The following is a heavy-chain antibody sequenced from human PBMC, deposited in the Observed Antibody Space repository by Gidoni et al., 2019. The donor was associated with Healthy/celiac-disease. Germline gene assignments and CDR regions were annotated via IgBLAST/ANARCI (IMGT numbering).Heavy chain of an antibody. Sequence: QVQLQQWGAGLLKSSETLSLTCAVYGGSFSGYYWSWIRQPPGKGLEWIGEINHSGSTNYNPSLKSRVTISVDTSKNQFSLKLSSVTAADTAVYYCAREGTYYGMDVWGQGTTVTVSS. CDR2: INHSGST. V-gene: IGHV4-34*01. J-gene: IGHJ6*02. CDR3: AREGTYYGMDV. CDR1: GGSFSGYY. D-gene: IGHD1-1*01.